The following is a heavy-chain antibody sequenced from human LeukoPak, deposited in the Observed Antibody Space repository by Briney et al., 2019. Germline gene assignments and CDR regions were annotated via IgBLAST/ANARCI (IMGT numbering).Heavy chain of an antibody. D-gene: IGHD1-14*01. V-gene: IGHV3-74*01. CDR3: ARDLNNNLDF. CDR1: GFTFSHSY. Sequence: GGSLKLSCAASGFTFSHSYMHWVRQAPGKGLVWVSSIDNDGGKCYADSVKGRFTITRDNAKNTLYLQMNSLRAEDTALYYCARDLNNNLDFWGQGTLVTVSS. CDR2: IDNDGGK. J-gene: IGHJ4*02.